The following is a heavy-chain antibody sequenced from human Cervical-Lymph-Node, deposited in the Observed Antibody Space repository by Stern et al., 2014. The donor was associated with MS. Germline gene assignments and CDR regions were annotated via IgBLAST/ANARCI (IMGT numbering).Heavy chain of an antibody. D-gene: IGHD6-13*01. Sequence: VQLVQSGGGVVQPGRSLRLSCAASGFTFSSYGMHWVRQAPGKGLEWVAVIWYDGSNKYYEDSVKGRFTISRDNSKNTLYLQMNSLRAEDTAVYYCARSVAADYPYYYYGMDVWGQGTTVTVSS. CDR2: IWYDGSNK. J-gene: IGHJ6*02. CDR1: GFTFSSYG. CDR3: ARSVAADYPYYYYGMDV. V-gene: IGHV3-33*01.